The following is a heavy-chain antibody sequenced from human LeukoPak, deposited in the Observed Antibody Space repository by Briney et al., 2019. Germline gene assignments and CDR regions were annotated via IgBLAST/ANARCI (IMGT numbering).Heavy chain of an antibody. V-gene: IGHV3-7*03. CDR2: IKQDGSEK. Sequence: GGSLRLSCAASGFTFSSYWMHWVRQAPGKGLEWVANIKQDGSEKYYVDSVKGRFTISRDNAKNSLYLQMNSLRAEDTAVYYCARLPMIVVVSYFDYWGQGTLVTVSS. D-gene: IGHD3-22*01. J-gene: IGHJ4*02. CDR1: GFTFSSYW. CDR3: ARLPMIVVVSYFDY.